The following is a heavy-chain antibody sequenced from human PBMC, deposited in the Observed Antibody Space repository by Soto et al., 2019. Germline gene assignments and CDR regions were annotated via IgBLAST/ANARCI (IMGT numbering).Heavy chain of an antibody. V-gene: IGHV3-15*07. CDR1: GFSFSSTW. Sequence: PGGSLRLSCAGSGFSFSSTWMNWVRQAPGKGLEWVGRIKRQTEGGTTDYPASVKGRFIISRDDSENTLYLQMNSLKTEDTAVYYCTTDPPAGSRAIDYWGQGTLVTVSS. CDR3: TTDPPAGSRAIDY. D-gene: IGHD3-10*01. CDR2: IKRQTEGGTT. J-gene: IGHJ4*02.